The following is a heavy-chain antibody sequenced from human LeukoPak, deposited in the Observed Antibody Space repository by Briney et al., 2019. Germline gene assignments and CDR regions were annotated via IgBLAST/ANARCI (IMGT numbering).Heavy chain of an antibody. CDR3: AKEAGQDFGALDAFDV. Sequence: PGGSLRLSCVASGFTFSIYSMNWVRQAPGKGLEWVSSIGGSSSSLYYAESVKGRFTISRDNARNSLYLQMNSLRAEDTAVYYCAKEAGQDFGALDAFDVWGQGTMVTVSS. D-gene: IGHD4-17*01. CDR2: IGGSSSSL. CDR1: GFTFSIYS. J-gene: IGHJ3*01. V-gene: IGHV3-21*01.